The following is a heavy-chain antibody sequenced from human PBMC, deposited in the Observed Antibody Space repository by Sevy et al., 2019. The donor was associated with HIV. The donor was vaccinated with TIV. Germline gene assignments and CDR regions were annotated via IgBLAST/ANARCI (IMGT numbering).Heavy chain of an antibody. CDR2: FDPEDGET. CDR3: ATTKDYYESSGSPFDY. J-gene: IGHJ4*02. D-gene: IGHD3-22*01. Sequence: ASVKVSCKVSGTTLTQLSIHWVRQAPGKGLEWMGSFDPEDGETVYALRFQGRVTMTEDTSTDTAYMRLSSLRSEDTAVYYCATTKDYYESSGSPFDYWGQGTLVTVSS. CDR1: GTTLTQLS. V-gene: IGHV1-24*01.